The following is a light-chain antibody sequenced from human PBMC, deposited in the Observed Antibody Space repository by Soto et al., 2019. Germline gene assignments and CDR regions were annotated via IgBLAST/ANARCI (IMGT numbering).Light chain of an antibody. Sequence: QSVLTQPASVSGSPGQSITISCTGTSSDVGSYNLVSWYQQHPGKAPKLMIYEVSKRPSGVSNRFSGSKSGNTASLTISGLQAEEEADYYCCSYAGSSTPNWVFGGGTKLTVL. V-gene: IGLV2-23*02. J-gene: IGLJ3*02. CDR2: EVS. CDR1: SSDVGSYNL. CDR3: CSYAGSSTPNWV.